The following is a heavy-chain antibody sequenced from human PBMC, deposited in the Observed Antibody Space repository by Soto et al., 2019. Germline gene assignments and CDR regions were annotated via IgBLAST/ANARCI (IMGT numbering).Heavy chain of an antibody. CDR2: INPSGGST. J-gene: IGHJ4*02. CDR3: AREAAVRYYFDY. Sequence: ASVKVSCKASGYTFTSYYMHWVRQAPGQGLEWMGAINPSGGSTTYAQKFQGRVAMTRDTSTSTVYMELSSLRAEDTAVYYCAREAAVRYYFDYWGQGTLVTVSS. D-gene: IGHD6-13*01. CDR1: GYTFTSYY. V-gene: IGHV1-46*01.